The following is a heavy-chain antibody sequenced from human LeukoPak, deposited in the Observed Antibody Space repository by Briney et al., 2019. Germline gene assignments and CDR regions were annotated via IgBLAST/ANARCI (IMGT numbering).Heavy chain of an antibody. Sequence: SETLSLTCAVYGGSFSGYYWSWIRQPPGKGLEWIGEINHSGSTNYNPSLKSRVTISVDTSKNQSSLKLRSVTAADTAVYYCASKPAARLSWFDPWGQGTLVTVSS. V-gene: IGHV4-34*01. CDR1: GGSFSGYY. D-gene: IGHD2-2*01. J-gene: IGHJ5*02. CDR2: INHSGST. CDR3: ASKPAARLSWFDP.